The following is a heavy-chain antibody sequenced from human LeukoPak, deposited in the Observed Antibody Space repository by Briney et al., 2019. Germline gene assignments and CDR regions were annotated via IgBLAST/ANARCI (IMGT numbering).Heavy chain of an antibody. CDR2: INPDNGGT. V-gene: IGHV1-2*02. Sequence: ASVKVSCKISGYTFTAYYLHWMRQAPGQGLEWMGWINPDNGGTKYARQFQARVTMTRDTSISTAYMELSRLRSDDTAVYYCARDSSSWQYNWFDPWGQGTLVTVSS. D-gene: IGHD6-13*01. J-gene: IGHJ5*02. CDR1: GYTFTAYY. CDR3: ARDSSSWQYNWFDP.